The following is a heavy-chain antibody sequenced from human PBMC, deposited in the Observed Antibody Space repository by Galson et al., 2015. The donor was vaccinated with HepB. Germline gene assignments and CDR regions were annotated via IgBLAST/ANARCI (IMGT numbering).Heavy chain of an antibody. CDR2: IYSGGST. Sequence: SLRLSCAASGFTVSSNYMSWVRQAPGKGLEWVSVIYSGGSTYYADSVKGRFTISRDNAKNSLYLQMNSLRAEDTALYYCAKVQLLEDAFDIWGQGTMVTVSS. D-gene: IGHD2-2*01. V-gene: IGHV3-53*05. CDR1: GFTVSSNY. CDR3: AKVQLLEDAFDI. J-gene: IGHJ3*02.